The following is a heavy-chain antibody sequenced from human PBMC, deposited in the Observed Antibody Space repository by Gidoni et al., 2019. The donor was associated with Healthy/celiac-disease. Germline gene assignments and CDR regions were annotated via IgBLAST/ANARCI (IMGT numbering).Heavy chain of an antibody. V-gene: IGHV2-26*01. CDR3: ARTVDIVATIPVWYFDL. J-gene: IGHJ2*01. CDR1: GFSLSNARMG. Sequence: QVTLKESGPVLVKPTETLTLTCTVSGFSLSNARMGVSWIRQPPGKALEWLAHIFSNDEKSYSPSLKSRLTTSKDTSKSQVVLTMTNMDPVDTATYYCARTVDIVATIPVWYFDLWGRGTLVTVSS. D-gene: IGHD5-12*01. CDR2: IFSNDEK.